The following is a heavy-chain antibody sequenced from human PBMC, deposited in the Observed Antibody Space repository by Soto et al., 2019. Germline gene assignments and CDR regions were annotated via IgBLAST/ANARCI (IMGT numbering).Heavy chain of an antibody. D-gene: IGHD6-19*01. CDR1: GYTFTSYG. V-gene: IGHV1-18*01. Sequence: ASVKVSCKASGYTFTSYGISWVRQAPGQGLEWMGWISAYNGNTNYAQKLQGRVTMTIDTSTSTAYMELRSLRSDDTAVYYCARDRPLYSSGWWDAFDIWGQGTVVTVS. J-gene: IGHJ3*02. CDR2: ISAYNGNT. CDR3: ARDRPLYSSGWWDAFDI.